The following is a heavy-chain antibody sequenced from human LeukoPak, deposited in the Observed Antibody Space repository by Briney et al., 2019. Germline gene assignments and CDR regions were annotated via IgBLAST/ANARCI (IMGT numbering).Heavy chain of an antibody. Sequence: ASVRVSCKVSGYTISEVSIHWVRQAPEKGLEWMGGLDPEDDKRFYAQKFQGRVTMTEDTSTDTAYMELCSLRSDDTAVYYCAKAPFTNWSGWFDPWGQGTLVTVSS. V-gene: IGHV1-24*01. J-gene: IGHJ5*02. D-gene: IGHD7-27*01. CDR3: AKAPFTNWSGWFDP. CDR1: GYTISEVS. CDR2: LDPEDDKR.